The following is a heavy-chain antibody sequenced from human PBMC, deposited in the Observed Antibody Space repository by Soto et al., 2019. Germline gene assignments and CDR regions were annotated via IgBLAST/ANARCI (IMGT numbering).Heavy chain of an antibody. CDR1: GGSISSSSYY. Sequence: PSETLSLTCTVSGGSISSSSYYWGWIRQPPGKGLEWIGSIYYSGSTYYNPSLKSRVTISVDTSKNQFSLKLSSVTAADTAVYYCARPLGYCSSTSCYGLNWFDPWGQGTLVTVSS. CDR3: ARPLGYCSSTSCYGLNWFDP. V-gene: IGHV4-39*01. D-gene: IGHD2-2*01. J-gene: IGHJ5*02. CDR2: IYYSGST.